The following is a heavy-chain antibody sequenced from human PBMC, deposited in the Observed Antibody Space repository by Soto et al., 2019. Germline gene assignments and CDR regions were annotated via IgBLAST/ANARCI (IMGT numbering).Heavy chain of an antibody. CDR3: AKAHLNYSDSRGYAY. V-gene: IGHV3-23*01. Sequence: GGSLRLSCAASGFTFSSYAMSWVRQAPGKGLEWVSAISGSGGSTYYADSVKGRFTISRDNSKNTLYLQMNSLRAEDTAVYYCAKAHLNYSDSRGYAYWGQGTLVTVSS. D-gene: IGHD3-22*01. CDR2: ISGSGGST. J-gene: IGHJ4*02. CDR1: GFTFSSYA.